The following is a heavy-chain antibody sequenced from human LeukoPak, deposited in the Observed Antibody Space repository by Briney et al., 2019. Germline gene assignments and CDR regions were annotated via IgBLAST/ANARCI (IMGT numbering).Heavy chain of an antibody. J-gene: IGHJ5*02. CDR1: GLTFSSYA. CDR3: AKEASLDFWSGQQILFDP. V-gene: IGHV3-23*01. CDR2: ISGSGDST. D-gene: IGHD3-3*01. Sequence: PGGSLRLSCAAAGLTFSSYAMSWVRQAPGKGLEWVSTISGSGDSTYYADSVKGRFTISRDNSKNTLYLQMNSLRAEDTAIYYCAKEASLDFWSGQQILFDPWGQGTLVTVSS.